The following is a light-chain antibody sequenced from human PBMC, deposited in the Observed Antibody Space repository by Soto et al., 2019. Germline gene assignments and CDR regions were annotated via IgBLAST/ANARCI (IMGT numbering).Light chain of an antibody. CDR3: QQYNSYGMCT. J-gene: IGKJ2*02. Sequence: DIQMTQSPSTLSASVGDRVTITCRASQSISSGLAWYQQKPGKAPKLLIYKASSLESGVQSRFSGSGSGTEFTLTISSLQPDDFATYYCQQYNSYGMCTFGQGTKLEIK. CDR2: KAS. CDR1: QSISSG. V-gene: IGKV1-5*03.